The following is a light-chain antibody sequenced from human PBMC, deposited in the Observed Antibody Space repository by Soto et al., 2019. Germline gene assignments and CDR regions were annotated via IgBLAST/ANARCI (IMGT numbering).Light chain of an antibody. Sequence: QSALTQPASVSGSPGQSITISCTGTGSDVGSYKYVSWYQQHPGKAPKLIIFEVSNRPSGVSDRFSGSKSGNRASLTIPGLQAEDEADYYCQSYDNNSDYVFGTGTKVTVL. CDR2: EVS. J-gene: IGLJ1*01. V-gene: IGLV2-14*01. CDR1: GSDVGSYKY. CDR3: QSYDNNSDYV.